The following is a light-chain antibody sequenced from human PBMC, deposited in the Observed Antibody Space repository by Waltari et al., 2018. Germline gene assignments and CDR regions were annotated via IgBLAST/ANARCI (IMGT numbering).Light chain of an antibody. CDR3: SSYTSSSTL. V-gene: IGLV2-14*01. CDR2: EVS. CDR1: SSGVGGYNY. Sequence: QSALTQPASVSGSPGQPLTISCTGTSSGVGGYNYVSWYQQHPGKAPKLMIYEVSNRPSGVSNRFSGSKSGNTASLTISGLQAEDEADYYCSSYTSSSTLFGGGTKLTVL. J-gene: IGLJ2*01.